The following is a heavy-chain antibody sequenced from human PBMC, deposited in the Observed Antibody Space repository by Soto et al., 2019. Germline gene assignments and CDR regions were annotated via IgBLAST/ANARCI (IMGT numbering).Heavy chain of an antibody. CDR1: GYTFTSYA. CDR3: ARGVAPYYFDY. D-gene: IGHD2-15*01. CDR2: INAGNGIA. V-gene: IGHV1-3*01. J-gene: IGHJ4*02. Sequence: ASVKVSCKASGYTFTSYAMHWVRQAPGQRLEWMGWINAGNGIANYAQKFQGRVTITRDTSASTAYMELSSLRSEDTAVYYCARGVAPYYFDYWGQGTLVTVSS.